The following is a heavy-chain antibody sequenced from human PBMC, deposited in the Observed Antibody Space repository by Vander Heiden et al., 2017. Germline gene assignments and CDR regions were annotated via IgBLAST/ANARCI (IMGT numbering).Heavy chain of an antibody. CDR2: IKSDTEGGTT. D-gene: IGHD3-10*01. CDR3: ATGTKVRGLFDY. CDR1: GFTFSNAW. Sequence: EVQLVESGGGLVNPGGSLRLSCAASGFTFSNAWMSWGRQSPGKGLEWVGRIKSDTEGGTTDYTAPVKGRFTIARDDSRNTVYLQMNSLKTEDTAVYFCATGTKVRGLFDYWGQGTLVTVSS. V-gene: IGHV3-15*01. J-gene: IGHJ4*02.